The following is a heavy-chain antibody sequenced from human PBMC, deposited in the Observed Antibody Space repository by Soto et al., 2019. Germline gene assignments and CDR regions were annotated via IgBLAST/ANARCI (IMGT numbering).Heavy chain of an antibody. Sequence: SETLSLTCTFSGGSIRSYYWSWIRQPPGKGLEWIGYIYYSGSTNYNPSLKSRVTISVDTSKNQFSLKLSSVTAADTAVYYCARTRLQSAFDIWGQGTMVTVSS. J-gene: IGHJ3*02. CDR1: GGSIRSYY. CDR3: ARTRLQSAFDI. CDR2: IYYSGST. V-gene: IGHV4-59*01. D-gene: IGHD4-4*01.